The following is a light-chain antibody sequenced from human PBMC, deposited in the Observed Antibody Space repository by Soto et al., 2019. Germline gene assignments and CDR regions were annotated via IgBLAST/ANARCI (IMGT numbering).Light chain of an antibody. CDR2: KDN. CDR3: QSADRTGTYV. CDR1: ALPKQY. Sequence: YELTQPPSVSVSPGQTARIACSGDALPKQYASWYQQKPGQAPVLVIYKDNERPSGIPERFSGSSSGTTVTLTISGVQAEDEADYYCQSADRTGTYVFGPGTKLTVL. V-gene: IGLV3-25*03. J-gene: IGLJ1*01.